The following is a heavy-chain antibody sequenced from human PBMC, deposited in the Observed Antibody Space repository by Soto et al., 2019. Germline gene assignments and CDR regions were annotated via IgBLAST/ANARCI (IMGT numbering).Heavy chain of an antibody. Sequence: GGSMRLSCTAARFTFSRFLMNWVRYAPGKGLVWVSRINREGRSTSYADNEKSKFANSRDNAKNTLYLQMNSLRAEYTAVYYCARSQYSGSYSGWYYFDYWGQGP. CDR1: RFTFSRFL. V-gene: IGHV3-74*01. CDR3: ARSQYSGSYSGWYYFDY. CDR2: INREGRST. J-gene: IGHJ4*02. D-gene: IGHD1-26*01.